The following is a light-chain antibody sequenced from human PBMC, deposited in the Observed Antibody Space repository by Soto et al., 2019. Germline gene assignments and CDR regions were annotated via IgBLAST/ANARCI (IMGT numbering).Light chain of an antibody. CDR3: QQYGSSYPWT. J-gene: IGKJ1*01. CDR1: QSVNNN. Sequence: EIVMTQSPATLSVSPGERATLSCRASQSVNNNLAWYQQKPGQAPRLLIFAASTRATGIPDRFSGSGSGTDFTLTIRRLEPEDFAVYYCQQYGSSYPWTFGQGTKVEIK. CDR2: AAS. V-gene: IGKV3-20*01.